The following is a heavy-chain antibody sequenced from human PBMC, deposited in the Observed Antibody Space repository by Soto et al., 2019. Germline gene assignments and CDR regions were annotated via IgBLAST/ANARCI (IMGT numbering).Heavy chain of an antibody. CDR3: ARLLVGATFYY. J-gene: IGHJ4*02. D-gene: IGHD1-26*01. CDR1: GGSFSGYY. V-gene: IGHV4-34*01. CDR2: INHRGST. Sequence: QVQLQQWGAGLLKPSETPSLTCAVYGGSFSGYYWSWIRQPPGKGLEWIGEINHRGSTNYHPSLNSRVTISVDTSKNQFSLKLSSVTAADTAVYYCARLLVGATFYYWGQGTLVTVSS.